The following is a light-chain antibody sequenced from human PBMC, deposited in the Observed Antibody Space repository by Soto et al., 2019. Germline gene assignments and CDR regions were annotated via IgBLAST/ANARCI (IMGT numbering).Light chain of an antibody. J-gene: IGLJ1*01. CDR3: SSYTSSSTLV. Sequence: QSALTQPASVSGSPGQSITISCTGTSSDVGGYNYVSWYQQHPGKAPKLMIYEVSNRPSGVSNRFSGSKSGNMASLTISGVQAEDEADYYCSSYTSSSTLVFGTGTKLTVL. CDR1: SSDVGGYNY. CDR2: EVS. V-gene: IGLV2-14*01.